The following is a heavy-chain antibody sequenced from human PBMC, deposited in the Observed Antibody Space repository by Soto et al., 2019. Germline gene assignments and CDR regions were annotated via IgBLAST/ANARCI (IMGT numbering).Heavy chain of an antibody. D-gene: IGHD3-16*02. CDR3: ARDFKDWGSYRLGQYYYYGMDV. Sequence: QVQLVESGGGVVQPGRSLRLSCAASGFTFTSYAIHWVRQAPGKGLEWVAVISYDGSKKYYADSVKGRFTISRDNSKNTLYMQMNSLRAEDTAVYYCARDFKDWGSYRLGQYYYYGMDVWGQGTTVTVSS. CDR2: ISYDGSKK. CDR1: GFTFTSYA. J-gene: IGHJ6*02. V-gene: IGHV3-30-3*01.